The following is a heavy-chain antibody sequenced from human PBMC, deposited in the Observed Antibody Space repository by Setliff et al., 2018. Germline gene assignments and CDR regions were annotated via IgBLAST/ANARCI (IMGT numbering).Heavy chain of an antibody. J-gene: IGHJ4*02. D-gene: IGHD3-10*01. CDR3: ARDLLGSKVRTFDL. Sequence: GASVKVSCKASGHTLTGYYMHWVRQAPGQGLEWMGWINPNSGDTKYAQYFQGRVTMTRDTSITTFYMELSRLKSDDSAVYYCARDLLGSKVRTFDLWGQGTLVTVSS. CDR2: INPNSGDT. V-gene: IGHV1-2*02. CDR1: GHTLTGYY.